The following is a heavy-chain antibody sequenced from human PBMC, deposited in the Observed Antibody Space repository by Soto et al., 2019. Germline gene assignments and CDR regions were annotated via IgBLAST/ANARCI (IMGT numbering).Heavy chain of an antibody. V-gene: IGHV3-49*03. CDR1: GFTFGDYA. CDR2: IRSKAYGGTT. D-gene: IGHD2-15*01. CDR3: TSLYCSGGRCSAKPFDY. Sequence: GGSLRLSCTASGFTFGDYAMSWFRQAPGKGLEWVGFIRSKAYGGTTEYAASVKGRFTISRDDSKSIAYLQMNSLKTEDTAVYYCTSLYCSGGRCSAKPFDYWGQGTMVTV. J-gene: IGHJ4*02.